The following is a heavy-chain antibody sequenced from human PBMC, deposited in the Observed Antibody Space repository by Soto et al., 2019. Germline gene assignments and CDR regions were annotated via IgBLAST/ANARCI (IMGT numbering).Heavy chain of an antibody. CDR2: IYYSGST. J-gene: IGHJ4*02. D-gene: IGHD2-2*01. Sequence: SETLSLTCTVSGGSISSYYWSWIRQPPGKGLEWIGYIYYSGSTNYNPSLKSRVTISVDTSKNQFSLKLSSVTAADTAVYYCASVPGHQYYFDYWGQGTLVTVSS. V-gene: IGHV4-59*01. CDR1: GGSISSYY. CDR3: ASVPGHQYYFDY.